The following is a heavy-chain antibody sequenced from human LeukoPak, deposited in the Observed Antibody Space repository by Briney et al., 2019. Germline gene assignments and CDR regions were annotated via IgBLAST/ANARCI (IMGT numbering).Heavy chain of an antibody. D-gene: IGHD3-10*01. CDR1: GFTFSSYA. Sequence: GGSLRLSCATSGFTFSSYAMSWVRQAPGKGLEWVSGISGSGGSTYHADSVKGRFTISRDNSKNTLYLQMNSLRAEDTAVYYCAKAGDPAYYFDYWGQGTLVTVSS. CDR3: AKAGDPAYYFDY. CDR2: ISGSGGST. J-gene: IGHJ4*02. V-gene: IGHV3-23*01.